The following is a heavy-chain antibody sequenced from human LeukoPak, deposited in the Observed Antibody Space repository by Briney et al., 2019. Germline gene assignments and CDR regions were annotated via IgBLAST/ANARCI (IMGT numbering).Heavy chain of an antibody. D-gene: IGHD3-3*02. Sequence: SQTLSLTCTVSGGSISSGSYYWSWIRQPAGKGLEWIGRIYTSGSTNYNPSLKSRVTISVDTSKNQFSLKLSSVTAADTAVYYCARVLQRAFFHYWGQGTLVTVSS. V-gene: IGHV4-61*02. J-gene: IGHJ4*02. CDR1: GGSISSGSYY. CDR3: ARVLQRAFFHY. CDR2: IYTSGST.